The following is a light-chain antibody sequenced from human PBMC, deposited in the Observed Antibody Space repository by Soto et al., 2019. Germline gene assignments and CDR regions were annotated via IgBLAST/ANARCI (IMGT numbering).Light chain of an antibody. CDR2: EVS. CDR1: SSDIGAYNY. J-gene: IGLJ1*01. CDR3: NSYTSSSTLYV. Sequence: QSALTQPASVSGSPGQSITISCTGTSSDIGAYNYVSWYQQHPGKAPKLMLYEVSNRPSGVSNRFSGSKSGNTASLTISGLQAEDEADYYCNSYTSSSTLYVFGTGTKVTV. V-gene: IGLV2-14*01.